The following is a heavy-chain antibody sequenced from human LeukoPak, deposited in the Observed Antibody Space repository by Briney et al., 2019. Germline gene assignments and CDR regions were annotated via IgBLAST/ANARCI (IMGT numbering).Heavy chain of an antibody. J-gene: IGHJ4*02. V-gene: IGHV3-66*01. CDR1: GFTVSSNY. D-gene: IGHD3-22*01. CDR3: ARDPHYYDSSGGIPTLDY. Sequence: PGGSLRLSCAASGFTVSSNYMSWVRQAPGKGLEWVSVIYSGGATYYADSVKGRFTISRDNSKNTLYLQMNSLRAEDTAVYYCARDPHYYDSSGGIPTLDYWGQGTLVTVSS. CDR2: IYSGGAT.